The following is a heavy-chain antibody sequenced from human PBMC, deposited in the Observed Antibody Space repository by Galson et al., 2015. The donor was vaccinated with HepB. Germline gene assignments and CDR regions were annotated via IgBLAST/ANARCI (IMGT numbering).Heavy chain of an antibody. V-gene: IGHV3-48*02. CDR2: ISRSTSTV. CDR3: ARVGAPDYYDGSAYFFDY. CDR1: GFTLRNYA. D-gene: IGHD3-22*01. J-gene: IGHJ4*02. Sequence: SLRLSCAASGFTLRNYAMTWVRQAPGKGLEWVSYISRSTSTVNYADSVKGRFTIFRDNAKNSLYLQMNSLRDEDTAVYYCARVGAPDYYDGSAYFFDYWGQGSLVTVSS.